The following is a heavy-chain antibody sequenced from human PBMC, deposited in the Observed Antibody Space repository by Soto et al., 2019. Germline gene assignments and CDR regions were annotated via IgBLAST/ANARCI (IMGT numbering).Heavy chain of an antibody. V-gene: IGHV1-69*06. D-gene: IGHD2-2*02. CDR2: IIPIFGTA. CDR1: GGTFSSYA. Sequence: SVKVSCKASGGTFSSYAISWVRQAPGQGLEWMGGIIPIFGTANYAQKVQGRVTITADKSTSTAYMELSSLRSEDTAVYYCAGDRTYCSNPSWYTRWFDHWGQGTLVTVSS. J-gene: IGHJ5*02. CDR3: AGDRTYCSNPSWYTRWFDH.